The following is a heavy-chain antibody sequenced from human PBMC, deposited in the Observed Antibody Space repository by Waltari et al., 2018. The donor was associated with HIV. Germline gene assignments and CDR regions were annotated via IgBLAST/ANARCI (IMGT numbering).Heavy chain of an antibody. CDR2: ITSDGQMT. D-gene: IGHD3-3*01. Sequence: EVRLLQSGGKIVAPGESVKLSCEGHGFTFRDYLMNWVRQAPGQGLQWVSGITSDGQMTFYADSLKGRATVSRANSKNTIFLEINNMRVEDTATFYCTRTFGVVSGAPRFFDFWGRGTLVSVSS. V-gene: IGHV3-23*01. CDR1: GFTFRDYL. CDR3: TRTFGVVSGAPRFFDF. J-gene: IGHJ4*02.